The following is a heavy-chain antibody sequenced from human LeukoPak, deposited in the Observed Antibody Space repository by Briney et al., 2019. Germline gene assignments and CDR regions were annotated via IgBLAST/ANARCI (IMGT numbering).Heavy chain of an antibody. J-gene: IGHJ6*02. D-gene: IGHD2-2*01. Sequence: SETLSLTCTVSGGSISSYYWSWIRQPPGKGLEWIGYIYYSGSTNYNPSLKSRVTISVDTSKNQFSLKLSSETAADTAVYYCARSPIVVVPAAKAYYYYGMDVWGQGTTVTVSS. CDR2: IYYSGST. V-gene: IGHV4-59*01. CDR3: ARSPIVVVPAAKAYYYYGMDV. CDR1: GGSISSYY.